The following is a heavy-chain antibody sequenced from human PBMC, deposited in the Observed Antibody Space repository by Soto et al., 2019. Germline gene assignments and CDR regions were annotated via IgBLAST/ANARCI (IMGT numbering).Heavy chain of an antibody. CDR2: FDPEDGET. D-gene: IGHD2-8*01. Sequence: GASVKVSCKVSGYTLTESSMHWVRQAPGKGLEWMGGFDPEDGETIYAQKFQGRVTMTEDTSTDTAYMELSSLRSEDTAVYYCATDRRRDIVLMVYAKQFDYWGQGTLVTVSS. V-gene: IGHV1-24*01. J-gene: IGHJ4*02. CDR3: ATDRRRDIVLMVYAKQFDY. CDR1: GYTLTESS.